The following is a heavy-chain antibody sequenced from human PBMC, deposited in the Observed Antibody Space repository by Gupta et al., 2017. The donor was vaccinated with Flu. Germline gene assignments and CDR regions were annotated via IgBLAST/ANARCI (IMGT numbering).Heavy chain of an antibody. CDR2: ISDDGSNE. CDR3: ANGGRPNWNYDGDD. Sequence: QVQLVDSGGGVVQPGGSLRLSCAASGITFRSYGMHWVRQNTVKGLEWVAGISDDGSNEWYADSVRGRVTSSRANSKNTLVLPMNSLGPEETAVYYCANGGRPNWNYDGDDGGQGTIVTVSS. V-gene: IGHV3-30*18. CDR1: GITFRSYG. J-gene: IGHJ4*02. D-gene: IGHD1-7*01.